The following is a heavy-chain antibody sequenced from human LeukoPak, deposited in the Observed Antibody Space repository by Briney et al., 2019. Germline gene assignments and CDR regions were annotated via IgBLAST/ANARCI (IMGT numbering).Heavy chain of an antibody. CDR1: GDSISSYY. Sequence: SETLSLTCTVSGDSISSYYWSWIRQPPGKGLEWIGYIYYSGSINYNPSLKSRVTISGDTSKNQLSLKLSSVTAADTAVYYCARDVGGSSGFDYWGQGTLVTVSS. CDR3: ARDVGGSSGFDY. J-gene: IGHJ4*02. D-gene: IGHD6-6*01. CDR2: IYYSGSI. V-gene: IGHV4-59*01.